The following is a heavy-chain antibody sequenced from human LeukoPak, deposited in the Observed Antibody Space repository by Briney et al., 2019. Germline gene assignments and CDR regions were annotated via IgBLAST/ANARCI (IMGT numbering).Heavy chain of an antibody. J-gene: IGHJ4*02. Sequence: PGGSLRLSCAASGFTFSSYAMSWVRQAPGKGLEWVSAISGSGGSTYYADSVKGRFTISRDNSKNTLYLQMNSLRAEDTAVYHCAKGGDYYDSSGYEKWGQGTLVTVSS. V-gene: IGHV3-23*01. CDR2: ISGSGGST. CDR1: GFTFSSYA. D-gene: IGHD3-22*01. CDR3: AKGGDYYDSSGYEK.